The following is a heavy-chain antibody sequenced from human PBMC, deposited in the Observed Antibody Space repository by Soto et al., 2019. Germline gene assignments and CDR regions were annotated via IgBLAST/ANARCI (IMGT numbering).Heavy chain of an antibody. CDR1: GVTFSSYS. D-gene: IGHD6-19*01. J-gene: IGHJ6*02. V-gene: IGHV3-48*01. Sequence: EVQLVESGGGLVQPGGSLRLSCTASGVTFSSYSMVWVRQAPGKGLEWVSYISSSSSSIYYADSVKGRFSTSRDNAKNSTSLQMNSLRVEDTSVYYCARELGFDAVARMDVWGQGTTVTVSS. CDR2: ISSSSSSI. CDR3: ARELGFDAVARMDV.